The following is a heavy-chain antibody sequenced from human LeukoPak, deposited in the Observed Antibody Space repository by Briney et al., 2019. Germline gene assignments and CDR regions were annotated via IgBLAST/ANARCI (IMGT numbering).Heavy chain of an antibody. CDR3: ARDITMVRGAHFDY. V-gene: IGHV1-69*04. CDR1: GGTFSSYA. J-gene: IGHJ4*02. D-gene: IGHD3-10*01. Sequence: WASVKVSCKASGGTFSSYAISWVRQAPGQGLEWMGRIIPILGIANYAQKFQSRVTITADKSTSTAYMELSSLRSEDTAVYYCARDITMVRGAHFDYWGQGTLVTVSS. CDR2: IIPILGIA.